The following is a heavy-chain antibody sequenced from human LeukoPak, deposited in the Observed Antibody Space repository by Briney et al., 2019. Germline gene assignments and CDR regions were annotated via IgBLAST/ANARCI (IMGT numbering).Heavy chain of an antibody. CDR3: ARLYTGYMDV. V-gene: IGHV4-38-2*02. CDR1: GYSISSGYY. D-gene: IGHD3-16*01. CDR2: IYNSGST. J-gene: IGHJ6*03. Sequence: SETLSLTCTVSGYSISSGYYWGWIRQSPGKGLEWIGSIYNSGSTYYNPSLKSRITISVDTSKNQFSLRLSSVTAADTSVFYCARLYTGYMDVWGKGTTVTISS.